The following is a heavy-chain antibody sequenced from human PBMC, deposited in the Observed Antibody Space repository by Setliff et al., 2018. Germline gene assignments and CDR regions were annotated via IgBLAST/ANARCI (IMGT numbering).Heavy chain of an antibody. V-gene: IGHV1-69*13. Sequence: SVKVSCKASGGTFRTDGFNWVRQAPGQGLEWMGRIIPVFGTAKYAQKFQGRVTITADESTSTAYMEVRSLRSEDTAVFYCARDTHWGQGTLVTVSS. CDR2: IIPVFGTA. J-gene: IGHJ4*02. CDR3: ARDTH. CDR1: GGTFRTDG.